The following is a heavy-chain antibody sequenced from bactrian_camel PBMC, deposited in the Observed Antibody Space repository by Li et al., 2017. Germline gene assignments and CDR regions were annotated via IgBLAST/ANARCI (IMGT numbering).Heavy chain of an antibody. CDR2: IHSQGHYT. J-gene: IGHJ4*01. CDR3: AAKSRCSMRFDWRGRRTAFDY. V-gene: IGHV3S6*01. CDR1: GYTRSTYF. D-gene: IGHD1*01. Sequence: HVQLVESGGGSVQAGGSLRLSCAASGYTRSTYFVAWFRQAPGKEREGVAVIHSQGHYTRYADSVKGRFTIRRDNGQTTVYLQMTSLEPGDSGMYYCAAKSRCSMRFDWRGRRTAFDYWGQGTQVTVS.